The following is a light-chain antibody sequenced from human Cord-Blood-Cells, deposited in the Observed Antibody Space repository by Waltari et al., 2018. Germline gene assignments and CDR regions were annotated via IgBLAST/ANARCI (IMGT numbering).Light chain of an antibody. J-gene: IGLJ2*01. Sequence: TISCTGSSYNIGAGYDVHWYQQLPGTAPKLLIYGNSNRPSGVPDRFSGSKSGTSASLAITGLQAEDEADYYCQSYDSSLSGVVFGGGTKLTVL. V-gene: IGLV1-40*01. CDR1: SYNIGAGYD. CDR2: GNS. CDR3: QSYDSSLSGVV.